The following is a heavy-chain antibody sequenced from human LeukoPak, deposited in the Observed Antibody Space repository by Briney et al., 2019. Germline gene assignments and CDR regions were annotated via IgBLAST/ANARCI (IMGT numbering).Heavy chain of an antibody. CDR2: VSSSGAGT. CDR1: GFTFGDYV. Sequence: PGESLRLSCAASGFTFGDYVMIWVRQAPGKGLEWVSTVSSSGAGTYYADSVKGRFTISRDNSKYTLYLQMNSLRAEDTAVYYCAREYCSGTSCPKPYYYYYYMDVWGKGTTVTVSS. CDR3: AREYCSGTSCPKPYYYYYYMDV. V-gene: IGHV3-23*01. D-gene: IGHD2-2*01. J-gene: IGHJ6*03.